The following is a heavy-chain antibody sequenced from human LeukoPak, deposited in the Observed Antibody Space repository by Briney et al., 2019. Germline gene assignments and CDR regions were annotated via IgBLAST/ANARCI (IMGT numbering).Heavy chain of an antibody. J-gene: IGHJ4*02. D-gene: IGHD1-26*01. CDR2: ISSSSSYI. CDR1: GFTFSSYS. CDR3: ARGDGLGSYYNNFDY. V-gene: IGHV3-21*01. Sequence: PGGSLRLSCAASGFTFSSYSMNWVRQAPGKGLEWVSSISSSSSYIYYADSVKGRFTISRDNAKNSLYLQMNSLRAEDTAVYYCARGDGLGSYYNNFDYWGQGTLVTVSS.